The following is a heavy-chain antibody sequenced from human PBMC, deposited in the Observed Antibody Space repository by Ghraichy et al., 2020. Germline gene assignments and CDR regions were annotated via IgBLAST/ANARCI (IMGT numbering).Heavy chain of an antibody. CDR1: GLMFGPNT. V-gene: IGHV3-21*01. D-gene: IGHD6-19*01. CDR3: SRGGGAGTPVLYHMDV. J-gene: IGHJ6*02. CDR2: ISSSTRYV. Sequence: GGSLRLSCVASGLMFGPNTMNWVRQAPGKGLEWVSSISSSTRYVYYADSVKGRFTISRDNAQNSLYLQMNSLRVEDTAVYYFSRGGGAGTPVLYHMDVWGLGTTVTVSS.